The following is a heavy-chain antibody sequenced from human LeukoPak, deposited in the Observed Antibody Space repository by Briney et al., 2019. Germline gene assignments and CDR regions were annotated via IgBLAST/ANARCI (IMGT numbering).Heavy chain of an antibody. J-gene: IGHJ4*02. Sequence: ASVKVSCKASGYTFINYYMHWVRQAPGQGLEWMGIINPSGGSTSYAQKFQGRVTMTRDTSISTAYMELSNLRSDDTAVYYCARGDDDYVPLGYWGQGTLVTVSS. V-gene: IGHV1-46*01. D-gene: IGHD4-17*01. CDR2: INPSGGST. CDR3: ARGDDDYVPLGY. CDR1: GYTFINYY.